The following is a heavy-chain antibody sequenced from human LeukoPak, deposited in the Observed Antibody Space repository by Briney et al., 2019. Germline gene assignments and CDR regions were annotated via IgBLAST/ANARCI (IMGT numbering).Heavy chain of an antibody. CDR1: GGSISSYY. CDR3: AREGSGSPRFDP. CDR2: IYYSGST. Sequence: PSETLSLTCTVSGGSISSYYWSWIRQPPGKGLEWIGYIYYSGSTNYNPSLKSRVTISVDTSKNQFSLKLSSVTAADTAVYYCAREGSGSPRFDPWGQGTMVTVSS. J-gene: IGHJ5*02. D-gene: IGHD3-10*01. V-gene: IGHV4-59*01.